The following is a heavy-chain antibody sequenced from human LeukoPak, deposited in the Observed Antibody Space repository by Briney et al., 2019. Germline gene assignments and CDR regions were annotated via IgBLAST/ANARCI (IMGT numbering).Heavy chain of an antibody. D-gene: IGHD1-1*01. CDR2: ISGSGDNT. CDR3: AKDPGYNWNDQYFDY. CDR1: GFTFGGFA. J-gene: IGHJ4*02. Sequence: GGPLRLSCAASGFTFGGFAMSWVRRTPGKGLEWVSGISGSGDNTLYAASVKGRFTISRDNSKNTLYLEMNSLRAEDTAVYYCAKDPGYNWNDQYFDYWGQGTLVTVSS. V-gene: IGHV3-23*01.